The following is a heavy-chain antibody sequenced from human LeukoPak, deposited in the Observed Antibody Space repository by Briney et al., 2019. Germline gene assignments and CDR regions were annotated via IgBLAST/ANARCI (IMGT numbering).Heavy chain of an antibody. Sequence: GGSLRLSRSASGFTVSSNYMSWVGPPPGKRLEGLSVIYRGGSTYYAHSVRGRFTICRDNTKSTLILQMSSLRADGTAVYYCARDSASRSGWCDPWGQGTLVTVSS. V-gene: IGHV3-53*01. CDR2: IYRGGST. CDR3: ARDSASRSGWCDP. J-gene: IGHJ5*02. CDR1: GFTVSSNY.